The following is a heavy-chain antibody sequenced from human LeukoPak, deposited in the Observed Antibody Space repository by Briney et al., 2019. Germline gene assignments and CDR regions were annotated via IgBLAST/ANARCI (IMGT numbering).Heavy chain of an antibody. V-gene: IGHV3-21*06. D-gene: IGHD1-26*01. Sequence: DSVKGRFIISRDNAKSSLYLQMNSLRAEDTAVYYCARGSRVTPFDYWGQGTLVTGSS. CDR3: ARGSRVTPFDY. J-gene: IGHJ4*02.